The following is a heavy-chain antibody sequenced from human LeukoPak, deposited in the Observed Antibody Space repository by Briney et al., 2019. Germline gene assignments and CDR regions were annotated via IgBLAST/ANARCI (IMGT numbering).Heavy chain of an antibody. CDR1: GGPFSAYS. V-gene: IGHV1-69*08. CDR3: ARAFYDSSGYYFDL. J-gene: IGHJ4*01. CDR2: IIPVLTTP. D-gene: IGHD3-22*01. Sequence: SVKVSCKASGGPFSAYSISWVRQAPGQGLEWMGRIIPVLTTPDYAHKFQGRVTITADKSTRTAYMELSSLRSEDTAMYYCARAFYDSSGYYFDLWGQGTLVTVAS.